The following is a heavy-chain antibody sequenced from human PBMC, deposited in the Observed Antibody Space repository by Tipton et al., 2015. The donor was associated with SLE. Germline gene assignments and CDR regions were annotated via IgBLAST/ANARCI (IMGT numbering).Heavy chain of an antibody. Sequence: SLRLSCSASGFTFSTYAMHWVRQAPGKGLEYVSTITSNGGSTYYADSVKGRFTISRDNSKNTLYLQMSSLRAEDTAVYYCVKEGDYYGSGSYYLPFDYWGQGSLVTVSS. CDR1: GFTFSTYA. CDR3: VKEGDYYGSGSYYLPFDY. V-gene: IGHV3-64D*06. J-gene: IGHJ4*02. D-gene: IGHD3-10*01. CDR2: ITSNGGST.